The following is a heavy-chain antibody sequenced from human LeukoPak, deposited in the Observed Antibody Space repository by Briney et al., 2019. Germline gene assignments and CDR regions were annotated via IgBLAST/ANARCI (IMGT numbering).Heavy chain of an antibody. V-gene: IGHV1-69*05. J-gene: IGHJ6*03. CDR1: GGTFSSYA. CDR3: ARSVTGPHYYYYYMDV. Sequence: ASVKVSCKASGGTFSSYAISWVRQAPGQGLEWMGRIIPIFGTANYAQKFQGRVTITTDESTSTAYMELSSLRPEDTAVYYCARSVTGPHYYYYYMDVWGKGTTVTVSS. CDR2: IIPIFGTA. D-gene: IGHD4-11*01.